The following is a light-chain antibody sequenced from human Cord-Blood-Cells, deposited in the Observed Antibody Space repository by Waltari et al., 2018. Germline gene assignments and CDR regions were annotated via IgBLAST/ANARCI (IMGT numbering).Light chain of an antibody. V-gene: IGLV2-23*02. J-gene: IGLJ1*01. CDR2: EVS. CDR3: CSYAGSSTL. Sequence: QSALTQPASVSGSPGQSITISCTGTSSDVGSYNLVSWYQQHPGNAPKLMIYEVSKRPSGVSNRFSGSKSGNTASLTISGLQAEDEADYYCCSYAGSSTLFGTGTKVTVL. CDR1: SSDVGSYNL.